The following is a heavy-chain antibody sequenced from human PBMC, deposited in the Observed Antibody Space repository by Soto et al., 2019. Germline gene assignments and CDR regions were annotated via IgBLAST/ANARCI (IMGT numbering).Heavy chain of an antibody. CDR1: GGTFSSYA. Sequence: SVKVSCKASGGTFSSYAISWVRQAPGQGLEWMGGIIPIFGTTNYAQKLQGRVTITTDESTSTAYMELSSLRSDDTAVYYCARDRKLAAAGSLNWFDPWGQGTLVTVSS. CDR3: ARDRKLAAAGSLNWFDP. V-gene: IGHV1-69*05. D-gene: IGHD6-13*01. CDR2: IIPIFGTT. J-gene: IGHJ5*02.